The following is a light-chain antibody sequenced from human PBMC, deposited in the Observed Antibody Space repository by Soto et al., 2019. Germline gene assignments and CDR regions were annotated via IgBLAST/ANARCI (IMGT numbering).Light chain of an antibody. CDR1: QNINNW. CDR2: RAS. J-gene: IGKJ1*01. CDR3: QQYSSDST. Sequence: DIQMTQSPSTLSASVGDRVTITCRASQNINNWLAWYQQKPGKAPKLLIYRASSLENGVPSRFSGRGSGTDFIFTITSLQPDDFATDYCQQYSSDSTFGQGTKVEI. V-gene: IGKV1-5*03.